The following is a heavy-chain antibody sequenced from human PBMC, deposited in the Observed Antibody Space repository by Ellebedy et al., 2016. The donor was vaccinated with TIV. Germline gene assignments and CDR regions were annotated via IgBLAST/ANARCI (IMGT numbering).Heavy chain of an antibody. V-gene: IGHV5-51*01. D-gene: IGHD2-2*01. CDR2: IYPGDSDT. CDR3: ASGGCSSTSCQKNAFDI. J-gene: IGHJ3*02. Sequence: GGSLRLXXKGSGYSFTSYWISWVRQMPGKGLEWMGIIYPGDSDTRYSPSFQGQVTISADKSISTAYLQWSSLKASDTAMYYCASGGCSSTSCQKNAFDIWGQGTMVTVSS. CDR1: GYSFTSYW.